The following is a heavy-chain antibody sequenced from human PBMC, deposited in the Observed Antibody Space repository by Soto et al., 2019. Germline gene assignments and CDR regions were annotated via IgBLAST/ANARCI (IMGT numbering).Heavy chain of an antibody. J-gene: IGHJ3*02. CDR1: GGSISSGGYY. CDR3: ARDVGYSSGWTDAFDI. V-gene: IGHV4-31*03. D-gene: IGHD6-19*01. CDR2: IYYSGST. Sequence: QVQLQESGPGLVKLSQTLSLTCTVSGGSISSGGYYWSWIRQHPGKGLEWIGYIYYSGSTYYNPSLKSRVTISVDTSKNQFSLKLSSVTAADTAVYYCARDVGYSSGWTDAFDIWGQGTMVTVSS.